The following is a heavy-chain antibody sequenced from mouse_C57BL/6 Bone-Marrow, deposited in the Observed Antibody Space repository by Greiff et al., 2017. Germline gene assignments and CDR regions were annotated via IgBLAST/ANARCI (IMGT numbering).Heavy chain of an antibody. V-gene: IGHV1-69*01. CDR1: GYTFTSSW. CDR3: AREGVMVPYYFDY. D-gene: IGHD2-2*01. Sequence: QVQLQQSGAELVMPGASVKLSCKASGYTFTSSWMHWVKQRPGQGLEWIGEIDPSDSYTNYNQKFKGKSTLTVDKSSSTAYMQLSSLTSEDSAVYYCAREGVMVPYYFDYWGQGTTLTVSS. CDR2: IDPSDSYT. J-gene: IGHJ2*01.